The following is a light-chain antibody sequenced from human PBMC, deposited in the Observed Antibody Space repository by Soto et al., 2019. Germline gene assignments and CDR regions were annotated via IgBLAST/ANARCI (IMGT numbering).Light chain of an antibody. J-gene: IGKJ1*01. CDR2: DAS. V-gene: IGKV1-33*01. CDR1: QDIATY. CDR3: QQYDNLPPTWT. Sequence: NQLTHSASSMSASVGNRVTITCQASQDIATYLNWYQQKPGKAPNLLIYDASNLETGVPSRFSGGGSGTHFTFTISNLQPEDIATYYCQQYDNLPPTWTFGQGTKVDIK.